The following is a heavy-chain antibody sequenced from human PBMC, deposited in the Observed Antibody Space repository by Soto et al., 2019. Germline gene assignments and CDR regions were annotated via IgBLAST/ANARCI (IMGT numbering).Heavy chain of an antibody. CDR1: GFSLSTRGVG. Sequence: QITLKESGPTLVKPTQTLTLTCSFSGFSLSTRGVGVGWIRQHPGKALEWLALIFWDDDKWYSPSLRSRLTITEDTSKNQVVLTRTNMDPVDTATYYCAHRSRGYAYYFDQWGQGTLVTVSS. D-gene: IGHD5-12*01. J-gene: IGHJ4*02. V-gene: IGHV2-5*02. CDR2: IFWDDDK. CDR3: AHRSRGYAYYFDQ.